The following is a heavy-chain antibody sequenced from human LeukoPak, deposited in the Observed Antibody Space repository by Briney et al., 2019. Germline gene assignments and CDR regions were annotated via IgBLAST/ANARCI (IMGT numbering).Heavy chain of an antibody. J-gene: IGHJ6*02. D-gene: IGHD3-9*01. CDR2: ISYSGTP. CDR1: IGSINSYY. CDR3: ARQRTAPPIYEYYGMDV. V-gene: IGHV4-59*08. Sequence: SETLSLTCTVSIGSINSYYWSWIRQPPGKGLEWIGYISYSGTPPYNPSLRSRVTISLDTSKTQFSLRLSSVTAADTAVYYCARQRTAPPIYEYYGMDVWGQGTTVTVSS.